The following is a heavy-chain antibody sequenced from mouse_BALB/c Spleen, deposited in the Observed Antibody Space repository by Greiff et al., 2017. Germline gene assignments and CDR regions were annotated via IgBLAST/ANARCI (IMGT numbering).Heavy chain of an antibody. CDR1: GYTFSSYW. CDR3: ASVLWSYAMDY. CDR2: ILPGSGST. V-gene: IGHV1-9*01. D-gene: IGHD1-1*02. J-gene: IGHJ4*01. Sequence: VQLQQSGAELMKPGASVKISCKATGYTFSSYWIEWVKQRPGHGLEWIGEILPGSGSTNYNEKFKGKATFTADTSSNTAYMQLSSLTSEDSAVYYCASVLWSYAMDYWGQGTSVTVSS.